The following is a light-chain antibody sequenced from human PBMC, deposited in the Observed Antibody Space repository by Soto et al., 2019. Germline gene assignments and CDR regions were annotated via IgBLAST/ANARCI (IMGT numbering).Light chain of an antibody. CDR2: GAS. V-gene: IGKV3-20*01. Sequence: EIVLTQSPGTLSLSPGERATLSCRASQSVSSSYLAWYQQKPGQAPRLLIYGASGRATGIPDRFSGSGSGTDFTLTIIRLETEDFAVYYCQQYGSSPGYTFGQGTKLEIK. CDR3: QQYGSSPGYT. J-gene: IGKJ2*01. CDR1: QSVSSSY.